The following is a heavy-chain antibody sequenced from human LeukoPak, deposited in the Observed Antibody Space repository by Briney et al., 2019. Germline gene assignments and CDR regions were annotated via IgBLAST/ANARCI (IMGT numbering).Heavy chain of an antibody. J-gene: IGHJ4*02. CDR1: GYTFMNYY. D-gene: IGHD4-17*01. CDR3: ARGQYYGDITFPLHY. V-gene: IGHV1-2*02. CDR2: INPKSGDT. Sequence: ASVKVSCKASGYTFMNYYIHWVRQAPGQGPEWMGWINPKSGDTQYGQKYQGRVTMTRDTSISTASMELSRLTSDDTAVYFCARGQYYGDITFPLHYWGQGTLVTVSS.